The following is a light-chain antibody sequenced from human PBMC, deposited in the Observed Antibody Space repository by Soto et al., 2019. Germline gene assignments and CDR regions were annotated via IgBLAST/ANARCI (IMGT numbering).Light chain of an antibody. J-gene: IGKJ5*01. CDR1: QGIGST. CDR2: DAS. V-gene: IGKV3D-11*01. Sequence: EIVITQSPATLSVSPGEGATLSCRASQGIGSTLAWYQQKPGQAPRLLIYDASNRATGIPARFSGSGSGTDFTLTISSLEPEDFAVYYCQQRSNWRFTFGQGTRLEIK. CDR3: QQRSNWRFT.